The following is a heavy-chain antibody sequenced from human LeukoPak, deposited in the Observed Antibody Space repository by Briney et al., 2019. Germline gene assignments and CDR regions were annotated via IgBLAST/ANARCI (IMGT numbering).Heavy chain of an antibody. Sequence: GESLKISCKGSGYSFSNYWIGWVRQMPGKGLEWMGTIYPGDSDTRYSPSFQGQVTISADKSISTAYLQWSSLKASDTAIYYCARRGRDGYNQYHLDYWGQGTLVTVSS. V-gene: IGHV5-51*01. D-gene: IGHD5-24*01. CDR1: GYSFSNYW. CDR3: ARRGRDGYNQYHLDY. J-gene: IGHJ4*02. CDR2: IYPGDSDT.